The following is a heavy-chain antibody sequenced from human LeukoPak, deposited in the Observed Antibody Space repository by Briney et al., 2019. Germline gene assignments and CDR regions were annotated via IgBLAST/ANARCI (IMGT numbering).Heavy chain of an antibody. D-gene: IGHD5-24*01. CDR1: GFTFSSYG. CDR2: LWYDGSNK. V-gene: IGHV3-33*01. J-gene: IGHJ4*02. Sequence: PGGSLRLSCAAPGFTFSSYGTHWVPQAPGKGLEGVAVLWYDGSNKYYADSAKARFPIPRDNSKNTLYLQMNSLRSEDTAVYYCARGEMATIHFDCWGQGTLVTVSS. CDR3: ARGEMATIHFDC.